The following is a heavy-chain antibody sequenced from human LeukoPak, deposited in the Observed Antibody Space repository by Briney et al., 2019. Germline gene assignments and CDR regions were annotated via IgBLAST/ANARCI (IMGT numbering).Heavy chain of an antibody. CDR3: ARGTRMPHYYYYGMDV. CDR1: GYTFTSYD. CDR2: MNPNSGNT. D-gene: IGHD2-2*01. Sequence: ASVKVSCKASGYTFTSYDINWVRQATGQGLEWMGWMNPNSGNTGYAQKFQGRVTMTRNTSISTAYMELSSLRSEDTAVYYCARGTRMPHYYYYGMDVWGQGTTVTVSS. V-gene: IGHV1-8*01. J-gene: IGHJ6*02.